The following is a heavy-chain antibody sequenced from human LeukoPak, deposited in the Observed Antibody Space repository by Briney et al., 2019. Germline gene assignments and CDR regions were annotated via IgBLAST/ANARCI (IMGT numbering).Heavy chain of an antibody. CDR1: GFTFSSYN. D-gene: IGHD1-26*01. Sequence: GGSLRLSCAASGFTFSSYNMNWVRQAPGEGLEWVSSITSSSSYIYYADSVKGRFTISRDNAKNSLYLQMDSLRVEDTAEYYCARDPYSGNYGAYYYYYMDVWGKGTTVSVSS. CDR2: ITSSSSYI. J-gene: IGHJ6*03. V-gene: IGHV3-21*06. CDR3: ARDPYSGNYGAYYYYYMDV.